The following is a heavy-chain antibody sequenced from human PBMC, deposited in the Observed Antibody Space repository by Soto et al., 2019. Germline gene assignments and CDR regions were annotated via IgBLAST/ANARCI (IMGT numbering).Heavy chain of an antibody. V-gene: IGHV1-69*02. Sequence: SVKVSCKASGGTFSSYTISWVRQAAGQGLEWMGRIIPILGIANYAQKFQGRVTITADKSTSTAYMELSSLRSEDTAVYYCATVARYFDWLHRFDPWGQGTLVTVSS. CDR1: GGTFSSYT. J-gene: IGHJ5*02. CDR2: IIPILGIA. D-gene: IGHD3-9*01. CDR3: ATVARYFDWLHRFDP.